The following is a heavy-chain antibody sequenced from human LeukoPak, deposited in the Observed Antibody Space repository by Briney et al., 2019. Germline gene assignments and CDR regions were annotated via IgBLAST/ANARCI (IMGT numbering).Heavy chain of an antibody. CDR1: GGTFSSYA. CDR3: ARCGYESSPRDGFDI. Sequence: ASVTVSCTASGGTFSSYAISWVRQAPGQGLEWMGRIIPILGIANYAQKFQGRVTITADKSTSTAYMELSTLRSEDTAVCYCARCGYESSPRDGFDIWGQGTMVTVSS. V-gene: IGHV1-69*04. J-gene: IGHJ3*02. D-gene: IGHD3-22*01. CDR2: IIPILGIA.